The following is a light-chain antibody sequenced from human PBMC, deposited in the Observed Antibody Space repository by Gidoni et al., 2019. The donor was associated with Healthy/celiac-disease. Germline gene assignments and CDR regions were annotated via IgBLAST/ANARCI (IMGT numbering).Light chain of an antibody. Sequence: DIQMTPSPSSLSASAGDRVTISSRASQSISSYLNWYQQKPGKAPKLLIYAASSLQSGVPSRFSGSGSGTDFTLTISSLQPEDFATYYCQQSYSTPPTFGQGTRLEIK. CDR1: QSISSY. CDR2: AAS. V-gene: IGKV1-39*01. CDR3: QQSYSTPPT. J-gene: IGKJ2*01.